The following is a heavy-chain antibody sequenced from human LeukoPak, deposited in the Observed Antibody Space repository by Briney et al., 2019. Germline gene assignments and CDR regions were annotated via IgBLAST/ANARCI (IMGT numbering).Heavy chain of an antibody. Sequence: SETLSLTCSVSGGSVSSYYWSWIRQPAGKGLEWIGRIYTSGTTNYNPSLKSRVTMSVGTSNNQFSLKLTSVTAADTAVYYCASSLWDDSSGYFDHWGQGTLVTVSS. CDR3: ASSLWDDSSGYFDH. CDR1: GGSVSSYY. D-gene: IGHD3-22*01. V-gene: IGHV4-4*07. CDR2: IYTSGTT. J-gene: IGHJ4*02.